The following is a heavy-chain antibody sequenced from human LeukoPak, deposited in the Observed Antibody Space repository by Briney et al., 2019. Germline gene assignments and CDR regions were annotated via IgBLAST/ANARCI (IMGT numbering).Heavy chain of an antibody. CDR3: AKDRGSGTYCLIPDY. CDR2: ISYDGSKK. CDR1: GFLFSGFG. Sequence: PGGSLRLSCETSGFLFSGFGMHWVRQSPGKGLEWIAFISYDGSKKYYGDSVKGRFTISRDSSKNILYLQMNALTTEDTAVYYCAKDRGSGTYCLIPDYWGQGTLVIVSS. D-gene: IGHD3-10*01. J-gene: IGHJ4*02. V-gene: IGHV3-30*02.